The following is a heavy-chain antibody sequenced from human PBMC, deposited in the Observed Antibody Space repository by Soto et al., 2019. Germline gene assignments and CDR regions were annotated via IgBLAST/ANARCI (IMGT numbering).Heavy chain of an antibody. J-gene: IGHJ5*01. CDR3: ERDGPPPVLRFLEWSPIFFNCTAPTGIYTLSLLDS. Sequence: FTRSSFAWVNKAPGQRLEWMGWINAGNGNTKYSQKFQGRVTITRDTSASTAYMELSSLRSEDTAVYYCERDGPPPVLRFLEWSPIFFNCTAPTGIYTLSLLDS. CDR1: FTRSS. CDR2: INAGNGNT. D-gene: IGHD3-3*01. V-gene: IGHV1-3*01.